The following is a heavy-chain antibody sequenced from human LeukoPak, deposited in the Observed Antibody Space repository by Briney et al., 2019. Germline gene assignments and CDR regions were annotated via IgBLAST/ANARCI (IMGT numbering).Heavy chain of an antibody. J-gene: IGHJ4*02. CDR3: ATSSKVVRPDSWDY. CDR1: GGSFNGYS. V-gene: IGHV4-34*01. Sequence: SETLSLTCAVYGGSFNGYSWSWIRQSPGKGLEWIGEINLGGSTNYNPSLKSRVTVTIDTSKKEVSLTLTSVTAADTSIYFCATSSKVVRPDSWDYWGQGTLVTVSS. CDR2: INLGGST. D-gene: IGHD6-6*01.